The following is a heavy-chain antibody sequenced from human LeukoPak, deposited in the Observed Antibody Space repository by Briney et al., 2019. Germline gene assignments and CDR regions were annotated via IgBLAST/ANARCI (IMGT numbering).Heavy chain of an antibody. CDR1: GFTFSSYS. D-gene: IGHD2-2*02. J-gene: IGHJ4*02. CDR3: ARDPPMACSSTSCYTS. V-gene: IGHV3-21*01. Sequence: GGSLRLSCAASGFTFSSYSMNWVRQAPGKGLEWVSSISSSSSYIHYADSVKGRFTISRDNAKNSLYLQMNSLRAEDTAVYYCARDPPMACSSTSCYTSRGQGTLVTVSS. CDR2: ISSSSSYI.